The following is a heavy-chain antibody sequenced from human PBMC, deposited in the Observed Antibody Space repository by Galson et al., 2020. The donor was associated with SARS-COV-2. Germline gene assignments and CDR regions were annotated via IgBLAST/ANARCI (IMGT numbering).Heavy chain of an antibody. D-gene: IGHD3-9*01. V-gene: IGHV6-1*01. CDR3: ARGWSFES. Sequence: SQTLSLTCAISGDSVSDSTGAWNWIRQSPSRGLEWLGMTYYRSKWLTDYAASVESRITINPDTSKNQFSPHLKSVTPEDTAFYYVARGWSFESWGQGTLVIVSS. CDR2: TYYRSKWLT. CDR1: GDSVSDSTGA. J-gene: IGHJ1*01.